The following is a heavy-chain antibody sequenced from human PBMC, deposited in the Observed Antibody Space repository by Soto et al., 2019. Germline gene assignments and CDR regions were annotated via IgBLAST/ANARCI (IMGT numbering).Heavy chain of an antibody. D-gene: IGHD1-26*01. CDR1: GFTFSSYG. CDR3: AREVAAYSGSYYGNFDY. CDR2: IWYDGSNK. J-gene: IGHJ4*02. Sequence: GGSLRLSCAASGFTFSSYGMHWVRQAPGKGLEWVAVIWYDGSNKYYADSVKGRFTISRDNSKNTLYLQMNSLRAEDTAVYYCAREVAAYSGSYYGNFDYWGQGTLVTVSS. V-gene: IGHV3-33*01.